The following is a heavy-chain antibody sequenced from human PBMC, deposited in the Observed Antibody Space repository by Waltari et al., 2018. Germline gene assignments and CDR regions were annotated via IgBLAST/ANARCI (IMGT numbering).Heavy chain of an antibody. J-gene: IGHJ3*02. CDR3: ARVSYYYDSSGYYYDAFDI. CDR1: GGSISSYY. Sequence: QVQLQESGPGLVKPSETLSLTCTVSGGSISSYYWSWIRQPAGKGLEWIGRIYTSGSTNYNPSLKSRVTMSVDTSKNQFSLKLSSVTAADTAVYYCARVSYYYDSSGYYYDAFDIWGQGTMVIVSS. V-gene: IGHV4-4*07. D-gene: IGHD3-22*01. CDR2: IYTSGST.